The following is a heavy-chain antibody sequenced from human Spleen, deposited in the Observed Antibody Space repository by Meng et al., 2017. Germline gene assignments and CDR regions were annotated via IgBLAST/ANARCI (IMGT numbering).Heavy chain of an antibody. CDR2: LSYDGRNI. Sequence: GESLKISCAASGFNFNAYAMHWVRQAPGKGLEWVALLSYDGRNIYYADSVKGRFTISRDNSKNTLYLEMNSVRAEDTAVYYCARCGSGVVVKYWGQGTLVTVSS. D-gene: IGHD3-22*01. CDR1: GFNFNAYA. J-gene: IGHJ4*02. V-gene: IGHV3-30*01. CDR3: ARCGSGVVVKY.